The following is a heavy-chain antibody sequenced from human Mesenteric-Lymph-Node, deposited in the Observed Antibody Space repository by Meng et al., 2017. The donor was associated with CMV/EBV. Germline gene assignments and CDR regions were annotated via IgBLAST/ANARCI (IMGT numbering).Heavy chain of an antibody. Sequence: GESLKISGAASGFTFSSYAINWVRQAPGKGLEWVSVISGSGGSTYYADSVKGRFTISRDNSKNTLYLQMNSLRVEDTAVFYCAKDDGGGWFTGYFDYWGRGTLVTVSS. D-gene: IGHD6-19*01. V-gene: IGHV3-23*01. J-gene: IGHJ4*02. CDR3: AKDDGGGWFTGYFDY. CDR2: ISGSGGST. CDR1: GFTFSSYA.